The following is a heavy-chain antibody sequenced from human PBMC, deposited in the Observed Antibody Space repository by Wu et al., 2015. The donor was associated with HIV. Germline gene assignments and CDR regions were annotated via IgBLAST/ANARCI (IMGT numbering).Heavy chain of an antibody. CDR3: ARDHFDSSGCRAFDV. Sequence: VQLVQSGTEVKKPGSSVKVSCKASGGTLNNYAISWVRQAPGQGLEWMGRIIPVFGIYKIYTGVRKAGVSITADESTNTAYMELRSLRSEDTALYFCARDHFDSSGCRAFDVWGQGTMVSVSS. CDR2: IIPVFGIY. CDR1: GGTLNNYA. J-gene: IGHJ3*01. D-gene: IGHD3-22*01. V-gene: IGHV1-69*13.